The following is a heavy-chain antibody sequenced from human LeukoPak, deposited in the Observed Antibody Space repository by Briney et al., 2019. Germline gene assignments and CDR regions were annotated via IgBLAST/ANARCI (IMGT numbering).Heavy chain of an antibody. CDR3: AREPAAGSGNY. V-gene: IGHV4-61*02. D-gene: IGHD3-10*01. CDR1: GGSISSRGYY. Sequence: PSETLSLTCAVSGGSISSRGYYWTWIRQSAGKGLEWIGRIYPSGSANYNPSFKSPVTISLDASKNQFSLKLSSVTAADTALYYCAREPAAGSGNYWGQGTLVTVSS. J-gene: IGHJ4*02. CDR2: IYPSGSA.